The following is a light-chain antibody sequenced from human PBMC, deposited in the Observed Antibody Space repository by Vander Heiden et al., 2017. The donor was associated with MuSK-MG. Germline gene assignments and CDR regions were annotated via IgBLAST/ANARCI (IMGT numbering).Light chain of an antibody. V-gene: IGLV2-14*03. CDR1: IRDVGGSNY. CDR2: DVS. CDR3: CSYTSSIPYV. Sequence: QSALTQPASVSGSPGQSITISCTGTIRDVGGSNYVSWYQQHPGKAPKVIIHDVSTRPAGCSTRFSGSKSGNTASLTISGLQAEDEADYYCCSYTSSIPYVFGTGTKVTVL. J-gene: IGLJ1*01.